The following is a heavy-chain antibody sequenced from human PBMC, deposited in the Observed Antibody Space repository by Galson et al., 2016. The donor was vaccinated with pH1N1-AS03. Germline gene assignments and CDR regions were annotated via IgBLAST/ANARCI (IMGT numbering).Heavy chain of an antibody. J-gene: IGHJ4*02. CDR2: ISYSGDTE. V-gene: IGHV3-48*03. CDR1: GFPFSGYE. CDR3: VRPSSGSFRY. D-gene: IGHD1-26*01. Sequence: SLRLSCAASGFPFSGYEMNWVRQAPGKGPEWISYISYSGDTENYADSVKGRFSISRDNAKNSLYLQMSALRPEDTAVYYCVRPSSGSFRYWGPGTLVTVSS.